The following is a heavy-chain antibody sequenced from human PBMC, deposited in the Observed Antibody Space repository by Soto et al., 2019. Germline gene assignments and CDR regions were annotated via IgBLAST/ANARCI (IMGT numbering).Heavy chain of an antibody. D-gene: IGHD6-19*01. V-gene: IGHV3-64*01. Sequence: GGSLRLSCAASGFTFSSYAMHWARQAPGKGLEYVSAITSNGGTTYYANSVKGRFTISRDNSKNTLYLQMGSLRAEDMAVYYCSRAESESATDAVAGQYWGQGTLVTVSS. CDR1: GFTFSSYA. CDR2: ITSNGGTT. CDR3: SRAESESATDAVAGQY. J-gene: IGHJ4*02.